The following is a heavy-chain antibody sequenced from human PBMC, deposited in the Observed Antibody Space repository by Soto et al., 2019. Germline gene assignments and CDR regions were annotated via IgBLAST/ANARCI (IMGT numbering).Heavy chain of an antibody. D-gene: IGHD4-17*01. Sequence: QITLKESGPPLVRPAQPLTLTCAFSGFSLTTTSMGVAWIRQPPGKALEWLALIYWDDDQRYSPSLKDRLNISKDTSRSRVVLTISNMNPEDTGTYFCAHAGDYDLLSFDHWGPGTLVTVSS. CDR2: IYWDDDQ. CDR1: GFSLTTTSMG. J-gene: IGHJ4*02. CDR3: AHAGDYDLLSFDH. V-gene: IGHV2-5*02.